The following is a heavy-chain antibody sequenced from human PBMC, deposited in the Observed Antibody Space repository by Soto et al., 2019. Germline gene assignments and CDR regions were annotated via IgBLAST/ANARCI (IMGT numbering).Heavy chain of an antibody. CDR1: ASSISSYY. CDR3: ARRYGSAFDI. CDR2: IYYSGST. D-gene: IGHD1-26*01. J-gene: IGHJ3*02. Sequence: ETLSLTCTVSASSISSYYWSWIRQPPGKGLEWVGYIYYSGSTNYNPSLKSRVTISVDTSKNQFSLKLSSVTAADTAVYYCARRYGSAFDIWGQGTMVTVSS. V-gene: IGHV4-59*08.